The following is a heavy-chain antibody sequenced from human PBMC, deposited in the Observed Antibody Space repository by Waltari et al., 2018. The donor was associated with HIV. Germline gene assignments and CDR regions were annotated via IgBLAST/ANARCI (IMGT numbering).Heavy chain of an antibody. CDR3: AREAWMRGTLYYYYYGMDI. Sequence: QVQLVEFGGGVVQPGRSLRLSCAVFGFSLSNYGIHWVRTAPGKGLEWVASISYDGTTKYSLRSAKGRFNISRDSSDNRVHLQVMSLRAEDTAVYYCAREAWMRGTLYYYYYGMDIWGQGTTVTVS. J-gene: IGHJ6*02. CDR1: GFSLSNYG. CDR2: ISYDGTTK. V-gene: IGHV3-30*03. D-gene: IGHD1-1*01.